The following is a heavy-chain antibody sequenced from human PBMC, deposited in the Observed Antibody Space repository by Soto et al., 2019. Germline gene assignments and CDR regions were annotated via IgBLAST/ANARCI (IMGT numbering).Heavy chain of an antibody. J-gene: IGHJ4*02. Sequence: ASVKVSCKASGYTFTVYYMHWVLQAPGQGLEWMGWINPNSGGTNYAQKFQGWVTMTRDTSISTAYMELSRLRSDDTAVYYCARDNGDYAAADYWGQGTLVTVSS. V-gene: IGHV1-2*04. CDR2: INPNSGGT. D-gene: IGHD4-17*01. CDR3: ARDNGDYAAADY. CDR1: GYTFTVYY.